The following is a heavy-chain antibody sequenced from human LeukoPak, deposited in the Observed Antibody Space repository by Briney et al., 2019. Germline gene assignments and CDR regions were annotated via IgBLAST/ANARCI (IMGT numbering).Heavy chain of an antibody. Sequence: SVKVSCKASGGTFSSYAISWVRQAPGQGLEWMGGIIPIFGTANYAQKFQGRVTMTTDTSTSTAYMELRSLRSDDTAVYYCARDDYLHGMDVWGQGTTVTVSS. J-gene: IGHJ6*02. V-gene: IGHV1-69*05. CDR3: ARDDYLHGMDV. CDR2: IIPIFGTA. D-gene: IGHD4-11*01. CDR1: GGTFSSYA.